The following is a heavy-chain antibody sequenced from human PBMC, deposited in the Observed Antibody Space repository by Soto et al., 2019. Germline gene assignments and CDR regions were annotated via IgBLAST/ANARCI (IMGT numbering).Heavy chain of an antibody. CDR2: VYYSGST. D-gene: IGHD5-12*01. Sequence: PSETLSLTCTLSGGSISGYYWSWIRQPPGKGLEWIGYVYYSGSTKYNPSLESRVNISVDMSNNQFSLMLTSVTAADTAVYYCAKYRRTDAEGYRLDFWGQGTLVTVSS. J-gene: IGHJ4*02. CDR3: AKYRRTDAEGYRLDF. V-gene: IGHV4-59*01. CDR1: GGSISGYY.